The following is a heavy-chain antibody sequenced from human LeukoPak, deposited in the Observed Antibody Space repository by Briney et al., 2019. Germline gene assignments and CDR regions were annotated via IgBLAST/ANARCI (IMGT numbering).Heavy chain of an antibody. Sequence: GGSLRLSCAASGFTFPSYAMSWVRQAPGRGLEWIAAISGGGSHSWHADSVKGRFTISSDNSGDTLYLQMNSLRVDDTAVYYCARGSAWACHGVRCYPLDNWGQGALVTVSS. J-gene: IGHJ4*02. CDR2: ISGGGSHS. CDR1: GFTFPSYA. V-gene: IGHV3-23*01. CDR3: ARGSAWACHGVRCYPLDN. D-gene: IGHD2-8*01.